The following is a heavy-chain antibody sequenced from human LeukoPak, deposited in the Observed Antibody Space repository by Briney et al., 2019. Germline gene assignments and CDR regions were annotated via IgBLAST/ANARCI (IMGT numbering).Heavy chain of an antibody. Sequence: GGSLRLSCAASGFTFSNYAMTWVRQAPGKGLEWVSSISDNDSEKYYTDSVKGRFTISRDNAKNTVYLQLNNLRAEDTAVYFCVSHDIFIPFWGPGTLVTVSS. CDR1: GFTFSNYA. V-gene: IGHV3-23*01. CDR3: VSHDIFIPF. J-gene: IGHJ4*02. CDR2: ISDNDSEK. D-gene: IGHD3-16*02.